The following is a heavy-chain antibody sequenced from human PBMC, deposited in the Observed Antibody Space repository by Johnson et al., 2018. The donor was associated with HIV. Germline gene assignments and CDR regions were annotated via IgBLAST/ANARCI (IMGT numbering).Heavy chain of an antibody. J-gene: IGHJ3*02. CDR2: IYSGGST. V-gene: IGHV3-66*01. CDR3: VSREWELHAFDM. CDR1: GFIVGTKY. Sequence: MQLVESGGGLVQSGGSLRLACVASGFIVGTKYMSWVRQAPGKGLEWVSVIYSGGSTYYADSVKGRFTISRDNAKNSLYLQMNSLRAEDTAVYYCVSREWELHAFDMWGQGTMVTVSS. D-gene: IGHD1-26*01.